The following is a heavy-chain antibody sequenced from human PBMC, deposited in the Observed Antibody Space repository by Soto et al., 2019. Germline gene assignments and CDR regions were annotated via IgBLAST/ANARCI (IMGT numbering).Heavy chain of an antibody. CDR1: GDTFSSYA. J-gene: IGHJ5*01. D-gene: IGHD3-3*01. V-gene: IGHV1-69*13. CDR3: ARDSQLQSYGVVVPTWFDY. CDR2: IIPTFGRT. Sequence: SVKVSCKASGDTFSSYAISWVRQAPGKGLEWMGKIIPTFGRTNYAQKFQGRLTISADDSTSTAYMELTSLESDDTAVYYCARDSQLQSYGVVVPTWFDYWGQGTLVTVSS.